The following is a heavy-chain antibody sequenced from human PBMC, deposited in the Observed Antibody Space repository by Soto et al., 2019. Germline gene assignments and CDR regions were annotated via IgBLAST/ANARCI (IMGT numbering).Heavy chain of an antibody. CDR3: ARETPAATGFSY. CDR1: GGSISSGDYY. CDR2: IYYSGST. V-gene: IGHV4-30-4*01. D-gene: IGHD2-2*01. J-gene: IGHJ4*02. Sequence: QVLLQESGPGLVRPSQTLSLTCTVSGGSISSGDYYWSWIRQPPGKGLEWIGYIYYSGSTYYNPSLRSRVTISVDTSKNQFSLKLSSVTAADAAVYYCARETPAATGFSYWGQGTLVTVSS.